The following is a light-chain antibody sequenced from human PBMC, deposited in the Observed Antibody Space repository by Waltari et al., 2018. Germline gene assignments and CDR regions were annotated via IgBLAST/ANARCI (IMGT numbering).Light chain of an antibody. Sequence: LVLTQSPGPLSLSPGERATLSCRASQSFSRSLAWSQQKPGQAPKLLIYGASTRATGIPDRFTGSGSGTDFSLTISSLEPEDFAIYFCQHYVRLPATFGQGTKVEIK. CDR3: QHYVRLPAT. V-gene: IGKV3-20*01. CDR1: QSFSRS. J-gene: IGKJ1*01. CDR2: GAS.